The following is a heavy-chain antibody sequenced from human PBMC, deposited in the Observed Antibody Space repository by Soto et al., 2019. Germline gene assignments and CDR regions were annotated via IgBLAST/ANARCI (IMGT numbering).Heavy chain of an antibody. CDR3: ARDIRRRTYYFDSISYSLNYYFYPNAF. CDR2: ISYDGSNK. V-gene: IGHV3-30-3*01. J-gene: IGHJ6*02. CDR1: GFTFSIYA. D-gene: IGHD3-22*01. Sequence: GGSLRLSCAASGFTFSIYALHWFRQAPGKGLEWVAVISYDGSNKYYPESVKGRFTISRDNSKNTLYMQMNSLRTEDTAVYYCARDIRRRTYYFDSISYSLNYYFYPNAFWAQGTTVTVSS.